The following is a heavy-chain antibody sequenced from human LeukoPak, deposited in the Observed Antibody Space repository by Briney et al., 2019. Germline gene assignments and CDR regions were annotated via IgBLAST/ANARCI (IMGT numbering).Heavy chain of an antibody. V-gene: IGHV1-2*02. CDR1: GYTFTGYY. Sequence: ASVKVSCKASGYTFTGYYMHWVRQAPGQGLEWMGWINPNSGGTNYAQKFQGRVTMNRDTSISRAYMELSRLRSDDTVVYYCAMSIAVAGPYGVFDIWGQGTMVTVSS. CDR3: AMSIAVAGPYGVFDI. D-gene: IGHD6-19*01. J-gene: IGHJ3*02. CDR2: INPNSGGT.